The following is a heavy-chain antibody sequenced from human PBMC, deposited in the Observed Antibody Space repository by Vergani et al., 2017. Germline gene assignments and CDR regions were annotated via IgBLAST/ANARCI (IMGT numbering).Heavy chain of an antibody. CDR2: IYHSGST. V-gene: IGHV4-39*07. CDR3: ARVVPAATPDY. D-gene: IGHD2-2*01. J-gene: IGHJ4*02. CDR1: GGSISSSSYY. Sequence: QVQLQESGPGLVKPSETLSLTCTVSGGSISSSSYYWGWIRQPPGKGLEWIGSIYHSGSTYYNPSLKSRVTISVDTSKNQFSLKLSSVTAADTAVYYCARVVPAATPDYWGQGTLVTVSS.